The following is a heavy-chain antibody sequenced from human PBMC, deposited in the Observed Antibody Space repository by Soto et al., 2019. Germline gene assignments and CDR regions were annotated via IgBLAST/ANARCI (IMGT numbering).Heavy chain of an antibody. D-gene: IGHD4-17*01. CDR3: ARDLTVTTHYYYYGMEV. Sequence: PGESLKISCKGSGYSFTSYWISWVRQIPWKGLEWMGRIDPSESYTNYSPSFQGHVTISADKSISTAYLQWSSLKASDTAMYYCARDLTVTTHYYYYGMEVWGQGNTVIVS. CDR1: GYSFTSYW. CDR2: IDPSESYT. V-gene: IGHV5-10-1*01. J-gene: IGHJ6*02.